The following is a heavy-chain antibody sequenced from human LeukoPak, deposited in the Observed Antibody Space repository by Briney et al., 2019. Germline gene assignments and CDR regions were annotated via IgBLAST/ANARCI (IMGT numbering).Heavy chain of an antibody. V-gene: IGHV1-69*04. J-gene: IGHJ3*02. CDR1: GGTFSSYA. D-gene: IGHD2-2*02. CDR3: ARTYCSSTSCYMSI. CDR2: IIPILGIA. Sequence: SVRVSCKASGGTFSSYAISWVRQAPGQGLEWMGRIIPILGIANYAQKFQGRVTITADKSTSTAYMELSSLRSEDTAAYYCARTYCSSTSCYMSIWGQGTMVTVSS.